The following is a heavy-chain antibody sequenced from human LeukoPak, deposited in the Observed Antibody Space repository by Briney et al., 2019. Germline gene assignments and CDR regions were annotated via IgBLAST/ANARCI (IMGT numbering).Heavy chain of an antibody. V-gene: IGHV4-59*01. CDR3: ARDRGSGWGPFDS. CDR1: GGSISTYY. CDR2: ISYSGST. Sequence: SETLSLTCTVSGGSISTYYWSWIRQPPGKGLEWIACISYSGSTKYNPSLKSRVTISVDTSKNQFSLKLSSVTAADTAVYYCARDRGSGWGPFDSWGQGTLVTVSS. D-gene: IGHD6-19*01. J-gene: IGHJ4*02.